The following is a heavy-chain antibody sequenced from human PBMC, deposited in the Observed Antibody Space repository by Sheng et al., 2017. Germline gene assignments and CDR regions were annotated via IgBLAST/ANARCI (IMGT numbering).Heavy chain of an antibody. V-gene: IGHV4-38-2*02. CDR2: IYHSGST. Sequence: QVQLQESGPGLVKPSETLSLTCTVSGYSISIGYYWGWIRQPPGKGLEWIGSIYHSGSTYYNPSLKSRVTISVDTSKNQFSLKLSSVTAADTAVYYCARDHNAFDIWGQGTMVTVSS. CDR1: GYSISIGYY. CDR3: ARDHNAFDI. J-gene: IGHJ3*02.